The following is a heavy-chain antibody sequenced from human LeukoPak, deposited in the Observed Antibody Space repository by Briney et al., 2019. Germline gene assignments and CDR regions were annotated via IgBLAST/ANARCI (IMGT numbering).Heavy chain of an antibody. D-gene: IGHD2-21*02. Sequence: GGSLRLSCATSGFTFNDYGMSWVRQAPGKGLEWVSGIHWNGGSATYADSVKGRFTISRDNAKNSLYLQMNSLRAEDTALYYCVRCDGGDCYRDASDIWGQGTMVTVSS. CDR3: VRCDGGDCYRDASDI. CDR2: IHWNGGSA. CDR1: GFTFNDYG. V-gene: IGHV3-20*04. J-gene: IGHJ3*02.